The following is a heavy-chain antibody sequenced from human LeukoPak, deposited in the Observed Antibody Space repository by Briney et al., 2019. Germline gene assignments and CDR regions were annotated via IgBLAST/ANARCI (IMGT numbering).Heavy chain of an antibody. CDR1: GYTFTNYA. Sequence: ASVKVSCKASGYTFTNYAMNWVQQAPGQGLEWMGRINPNSGDTNYAQHFQGRVTMTRDTSITTAYMDLSRLTSDDTAVYYCARDYCGGDCFPDYWGQGTLVTVSS. V-gene: IGHV1-2*06. CDR2: INPNSGDT. J-gene: IGHJ4*02. D-gene: IGHD2-21*02. CDR3: ARDYCGGDCFPDY.